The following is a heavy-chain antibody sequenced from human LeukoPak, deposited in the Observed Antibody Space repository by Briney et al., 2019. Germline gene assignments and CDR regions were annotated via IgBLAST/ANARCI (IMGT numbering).Heavy chain of an antibody. Sequence: ASVKVSCKASGYTFTSYYMHWVRQAPGQGLEWMGIINPSGGSTSYAQKFQGRVTMNRDTSTSTVYMELSSLRSEDTAVYYCATQLWFGELFPDYWGQGTLVTVSS. V-gene: IGHV1-46*01. CDR2: INPSGGST. J-gene: IGHJ4*02. CDR1: GYTFTSYY. D-gene: IGHD3-10*01. CDR3: ATQLWFGELFPDY.